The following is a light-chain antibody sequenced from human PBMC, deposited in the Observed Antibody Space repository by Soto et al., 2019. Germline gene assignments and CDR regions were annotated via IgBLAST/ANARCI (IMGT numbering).Light chain of an antibody. V-gene: IGKV3-20*01. Sequence: EIVLTQSPGTLSLSPGERATLSCRASQRVGSNYLAWYQQKPGQPPRLLIQDASRRATGIPDRFSGGGSGADFTLTISRLEPEDFAVYFCQQYSDLPMTFGQGTRLEIK. J-gene: IGKJ5*01. CDR2: DAS. CDR3: QQYSDLPMT. CDR1: QRVGSNY.